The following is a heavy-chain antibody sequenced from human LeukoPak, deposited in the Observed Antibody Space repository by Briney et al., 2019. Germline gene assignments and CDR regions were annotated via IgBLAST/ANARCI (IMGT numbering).Heavy chain of an antibody. CDR3: ARLVGGTDQFDY. CDR1: GFTFSSYS. D-gene: IGHD1-26*01. J-gene: IGHJ4*02. Sequence: GGSLRLSCTASGFTFSSYSINWVRQAPGKGLECVSYISSSGSTMYYADSVRGRFTISRDNAKNSLYLQMNSLRDEVTAVYYCARLVGGTDQFDYWGQGTPVTVSS. V-gene: IGHV3-48*02. CDR2: ISSSGSTM.